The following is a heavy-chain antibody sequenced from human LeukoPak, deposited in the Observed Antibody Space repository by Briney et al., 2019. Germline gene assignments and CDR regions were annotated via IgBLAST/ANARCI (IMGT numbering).Heavy chain of an antibody. CDR3: ARGYYDFWSGSGPGWFDP. Sequence: SSVKVSCKASGGTFSSYAISWVRQAPGQGLEWMGRIIPIFGTANYAQKFQGRVTITTDESTSTAYMELSSLRSEVTAVYYCARGYYDFWSGSGPGWFDPWGQGTLVTVSS. J-gene: IGHJ5*02. V-gene: IGHV1-69*05. CDR2: IIPIFGTA. D-gene: IGHD3-3*01. CDR1: GGTFSSYA.